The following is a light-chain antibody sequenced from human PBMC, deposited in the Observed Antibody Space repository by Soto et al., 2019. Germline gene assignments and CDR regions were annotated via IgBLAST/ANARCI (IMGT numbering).Light chain of an antibody. V-gene: IGKV1-5*03. CDR3: QQYHSHPFT. J-gene: IGKJ3*01. CDR2: EAS. Sequence: DIQMTQSPYTLSASVADRVTITCRASQTINRWLAWYEQKPGKAPKLLIHEASSLESGVPSRFSGSGSGTEFTLSISSLQPADSATYYCQQYHSHPFTFGPGTKVDIK. CDR1: QTINRW.